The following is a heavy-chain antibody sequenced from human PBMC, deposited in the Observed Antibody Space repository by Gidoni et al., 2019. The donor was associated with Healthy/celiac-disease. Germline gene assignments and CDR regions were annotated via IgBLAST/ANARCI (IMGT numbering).Heavy chain of an antibody. D-gene: IGHD6-19*01. Sequence: QVQLQQWGAGLLKPSETLSLTCAVYGGYFSGYYWSWIRQPPGKGLEWIGEINHSGSTNYNPSLKSRVTISVDTSKNQFSLKLSSVTASDTAVYYCARGPRGWPKPGIAVAGFDYWGQGTLVTVSS. J-gene: IGHJ4*02. CDR2: INHSGST. CDR3: ARGPRGWPKPGIAVAGFDY. CDR1: GGYFSGYY. V-gene: IGHV4-34*01.